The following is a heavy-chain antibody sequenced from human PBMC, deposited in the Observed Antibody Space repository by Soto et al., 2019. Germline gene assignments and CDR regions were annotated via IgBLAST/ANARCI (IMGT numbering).Heavy chain of an antibody. CDR3: AKAAAYDSSGYYYYFEY. CDR1: GITFNLYG. V-gene: IGHV3-30*18. J-gene: IGHJ4*01. D-gene: IGHD3-22*01. CDR2: IAKDGSDI. Sequence: QVQLVESGGGVVQPGRSLRLSCAASGITFNLYGMHWVRQAPGKGLEWVAAIAKDGSDIHYIDSVKGRFTISRDNSENTLYLQMNSLRGDDSAVYYCAKAAAYDSSGYYYYFEYWGHGTLVTVSS.